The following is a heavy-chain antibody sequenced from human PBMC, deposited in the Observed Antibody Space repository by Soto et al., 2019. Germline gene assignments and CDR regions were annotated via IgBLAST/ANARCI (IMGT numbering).Heavy chain of an antibody. J-gene: IGHJ4*02. V-gene: IGHV4-4*02. Sequence: SETLSLTCDVSGVSVVSSSWWSWVRQSPGKGLEWVGEVYLTGTTRYNPPLKGRVSISIDKSKNQVSLTLNSVAAADAAVYYCARGFQYWLPTFDWGQGIRVTVS. CDR1: GVSVVSSSW. CDR2: VYLTGTT. CDR3: ARGFQYWLPTFD. D-gene: IGHD2-8*02.